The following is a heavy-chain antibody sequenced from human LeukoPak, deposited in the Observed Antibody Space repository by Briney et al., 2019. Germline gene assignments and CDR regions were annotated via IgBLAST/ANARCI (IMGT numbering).Heavy chain of an antibody. D-gene: IGHD3-10*01. CDR2: ISGDSTNI. J-gene: IGHJ4*02. Sequence: PGGSLRLSCTASGCTLNDYSMNWVRQAPGKGLEWISYISGDSTNIFYADSVKGRFTISRDNAKNSLYLQMNSLRAEDTAVYYCARDHYFGDTGYSRSLDYWGQGTLVTVSS. CDR3: ARDHYFGDTGYSRSLDY. CDR1: GCTLNDYS. V-gene: IGHV3-48*01.